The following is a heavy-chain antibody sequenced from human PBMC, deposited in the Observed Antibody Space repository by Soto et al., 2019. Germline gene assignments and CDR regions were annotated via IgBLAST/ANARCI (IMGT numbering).Heavy chain of an antibody. Sequence: QVQLQESGPGLVKPSQTLSLTYTVSGGSISSGGYYWSWIRQHPGKGLEWIGYIYYSGSTYYNPSLKSRVTISVDTSKNQFSLKLSSVTAADTAVYYCARGGYVLTTVNDWGQGTLVTVSS. CDR2: IYYSGST. D-gene: IGHD4-4*01. CDR3: ARGGYVLTTVND. CDR1: GGSISSGGYY. V-gene: IGHV4-31*03. J-gene: IGHJ4*02.